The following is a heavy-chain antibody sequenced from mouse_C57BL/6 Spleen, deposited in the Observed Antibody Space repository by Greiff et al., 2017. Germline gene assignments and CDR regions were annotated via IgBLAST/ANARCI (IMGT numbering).Heavy chain of an antibody. D-gene: IGHD2-4*01. Sequence: DVMLVESGGGLVKPGGSLKLSCAASGFTFSDYGMHWVRQAPEKGLEWVAYISSGSSTIYYADTVKGRFTISRDNAKNTLFLQMTSLRSEDTAMYYCAVGRYDYLYYAMDYWGQGTSVTVAS. CDR2: ISSGSSTI. CDR3: AVGRYDYLYYAMDY. CDR1: GFTFSDYG. J-gene: IGHJ4*01. V-gene: IGHV5-17*01.